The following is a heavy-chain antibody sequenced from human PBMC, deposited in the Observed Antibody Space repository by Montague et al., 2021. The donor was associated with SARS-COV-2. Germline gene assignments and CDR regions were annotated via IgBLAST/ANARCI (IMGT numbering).Heavy chain of an antibody. CDR3: ARGRMVTIFSCYAFCMDV. D-gene: IGHD2-2*01. CDR1: GGSFSDYY. V-gene: IGHV4-34*01. Sequence: SETLSLTCAVYGGSFSDYYWSWIRQPPGKGLEWIGEINHSGITNYNPSLKSRVTISVDTSKNQFSLKLSSVTAADTAVYYCARGRMVTIFSCYAFCMDVWGQGTTVTVSS. J-gene: IGHJ6*02. CDR2: INHSGIT.